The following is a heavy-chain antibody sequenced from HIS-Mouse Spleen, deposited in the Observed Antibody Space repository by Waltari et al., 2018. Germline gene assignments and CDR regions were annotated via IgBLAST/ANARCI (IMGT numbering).Heavy chain of an antibody. CDR2: FYYSGST. D-gene: IGHD6-13*01. CDR3: AREIPYSSSWYDWYFDL. V-gene: IGHV4-39*07. J-gene: IGHJ2*01. Sequence: QLQLQESGPGLVKPSETLSLTCTVSGGSISSSSYYWGWIRQPPGKGLEGIGSFYYSGSTDYNPSRKSRVTISVDTSKNQFSLKLSSVTAADTAVYYCAREIPYSSSWYDWYFDLWGRGTLVTVSS. CDR1: GGSISSSSYY.